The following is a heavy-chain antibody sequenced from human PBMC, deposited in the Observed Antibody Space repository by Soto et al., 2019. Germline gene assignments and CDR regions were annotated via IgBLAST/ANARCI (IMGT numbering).Heavy chain of an antibody. J-gene: IGHJ4*02. D-gene: IGHD2-21*02. Sequence: SETRSLTCAVSGGSISSGGYSWSWIRQPPGKGLEWIGYIYHSGSTYYNPSLKSRVTISVDRSKNQFSLKLSSVTAADTAVYYCARVGPYCGGDCVDYWGQGTLVTVSS. CDR3: ARVGPYCGGDCVDY. CDR1: GGSISSGGYS. V-gene: IGHV4-30-2*01. CDR2: IYHSGST.